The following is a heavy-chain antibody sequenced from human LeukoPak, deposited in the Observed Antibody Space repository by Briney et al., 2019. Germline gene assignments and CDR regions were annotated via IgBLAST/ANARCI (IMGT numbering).Heavy chain of an antibody. J-gene: IGHJ6*03. D-gene: IGHD2-2*01. CDR3: AREGCSSTSCYSWRYYYYMDV. CDR1: GFTFSSYA. CDR2: ISSNGGST. Sequence: PGGSLRLSCAASGFTFSSYAMHWVRQAPGKGLEYVSAISSNGGSTYYANSVKGRFTISRDNSKNTLYLQMGSLRAEDMAVYYCAREGCSSTSCYSWRYYYYMDVWGKGTTVTIS. V-gene: IGHV3-64*01.